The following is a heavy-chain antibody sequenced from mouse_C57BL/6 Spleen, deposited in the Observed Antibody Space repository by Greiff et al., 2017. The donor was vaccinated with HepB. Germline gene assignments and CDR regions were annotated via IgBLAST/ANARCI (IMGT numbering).Heavy chain of an antibody. Sequence: VQLQQPGTELVKPGASVKLSCKASGYTFTSYWMHWVKQRPGQGLEWIGNINPSNGGTNYNEKFKSKATLTVDKSSSTAYMQLSSLTSEDSAVYTCARRRYYGYGEDAMDYWGQGTSVTVSS. CDR3: ARRRYYGYGEDAMDY. CDR1: GYTFTSYW. CDR2: INPSNGGT. V-gene: IGHV1-53*01. D-gene: IGHD2-2*01. J-gene: IGHJ4*01.